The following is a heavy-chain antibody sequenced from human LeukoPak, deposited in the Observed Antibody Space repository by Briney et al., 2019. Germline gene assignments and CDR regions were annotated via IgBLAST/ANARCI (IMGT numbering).Heavy chain of an antibody. J-gene: IGHJ4*02. CDR1: GFTVSSNY. V-gene: IGHV3-66*02. D-gene: IGHD7-27*01. CDR2: IYSGGST. Sequence: GGSLSLSCAASGFTVSSNYMSWVRQAPGKGLEWVSVIYSGGSTYYADSVKGRFTISRDNSKNTLYLQMNSLRAEDTAVYYCARGANWGSFDYWGQGTLVTVSS. CDR3: ARGANWGSFDY.